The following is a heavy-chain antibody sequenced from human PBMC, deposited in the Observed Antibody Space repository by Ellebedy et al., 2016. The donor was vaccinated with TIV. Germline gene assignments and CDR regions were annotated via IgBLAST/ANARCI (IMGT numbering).Heavy chain of an antibody. V-gene: IGHV1-69*13. J-gene: IGHJ4*02. CDR3: ASPLKLGIYPSDY. D-gene: IGHD7-27*01. CDR1: GYTFTSYD. Sequence: SVKVSCXASGYTFTSYDINWVRQAPGQGLEWMGGIIPIYGTASYAQKFQGRVTITADESTSAAYMELSSLTSEDTAVYYCASPLKLGIYPSDYWGQGTLVTVSS. CDR2: IIPIYGTA.